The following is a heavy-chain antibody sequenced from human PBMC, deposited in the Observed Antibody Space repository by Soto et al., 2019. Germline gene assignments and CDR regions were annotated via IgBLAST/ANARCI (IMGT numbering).Heavy chain of an antibody. Sequence: SETLSLTCTVSGGSISSYYWSWMRQPPGKGLEWIGYIYYSGSTNYNPSLKSRVTISVDTSKNQFSLKLSSVTAADTAVYYCARGQKATGKKKYYYYYGMDVWGQGTTVTVSS. D-gene: IGHD5-12*01. CDR3: ARGQKATGKKKYYYYYGMDV. CDR2: IYYSGST. CDR1: GGSISSYY. V-gene: IGHV4-59*01. J-gene: IGHJ6*02.